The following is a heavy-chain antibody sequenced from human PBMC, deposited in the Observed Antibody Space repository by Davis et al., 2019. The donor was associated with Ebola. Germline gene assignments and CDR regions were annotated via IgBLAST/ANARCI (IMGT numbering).Heavy chain of an antibody. CDR1: GYTFTSYA. CDR2: INTNTGNP. Sequence: AASVKVSCKASGYTFTSYAMNWVRQAPGQGLEWMGWINTNTGNPTYAQGFTGRFFFSLDTSVSTAYMQISSLKAEDTAVYYCARCEENPDTTMVSCFDYWGQGTLVTVSS. V-gene: IGHV7-4-1*02. CDR3: ARCEENPDTTMVSCFDY. J-gene: IGHJ4*02. D-gene: IGHD5-18*01.